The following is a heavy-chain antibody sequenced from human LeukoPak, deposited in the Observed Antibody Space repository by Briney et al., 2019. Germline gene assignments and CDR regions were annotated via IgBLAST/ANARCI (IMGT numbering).Heavy chain of an antibody. CDR1: GFTFSSYA. CDR3: ARGQGLRQFDY. D-gene: IGHD6-25*01. V-gene: IGHV3-30-3*01. J-gene: IGHJ4*02. CDR2: ISYDGSNK. Sequence: GGSLRLSCAASGFTFSSYAMHWVRQAPGKGLEWVAVISYDGSNKYYADSVKGRFTISRDNAKNSLYLQMSSLRAEDTAVYYCARGQGLRQFDYWGQGTLVTVSS.